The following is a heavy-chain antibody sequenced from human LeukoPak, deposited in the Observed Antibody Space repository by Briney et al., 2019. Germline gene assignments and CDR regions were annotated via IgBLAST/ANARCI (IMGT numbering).Heavy chain of an antibody. CDR1: GFTFSSYA. CDR3: AKGSHGYSSSSADY. Sequence: GGSLRLSCAASGFTFSSYAMSWVRQAPGKGLEWVSVISGSGDNTYYADSVKGRFTISRDNSKNTLYLQMNSLRVDDTAVYSCAKGSHGYSSSSADYWGQGTLVTVSS. J-gene: IGHJ4*02. D-gene: IGHD6-6*01. CDR2: ISGSGDNT. V-gene: IGHV3-23*01.